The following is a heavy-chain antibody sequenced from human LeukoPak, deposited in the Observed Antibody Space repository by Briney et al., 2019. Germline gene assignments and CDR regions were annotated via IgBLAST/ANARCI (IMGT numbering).Heavy chain of an antibody. CDR3: ARVPAVDGNYYYYYGLDV. CDR2: ISHSGNA. Sequence: PSETLSLTCAVYGASFSDCYWWSWIRQPPGKGLEWIGEISHSGNAKYAPSLKSRVTISLDTSKNQFSLKVNSLTAADTAVYYCARVPAVDGNYYYYYGLDVWGQGTTVTVSS. D-gene: IGHD2-2*01. CDR1: GASFSDCY. V-gene: IGHV4-34*01. J-gene: IGHJ6*02.